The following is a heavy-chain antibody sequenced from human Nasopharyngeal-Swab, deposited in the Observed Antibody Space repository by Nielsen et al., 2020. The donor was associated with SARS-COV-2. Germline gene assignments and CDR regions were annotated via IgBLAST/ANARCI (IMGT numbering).Heavy chain of an antibody. CDR2: INPNSGGT. CDR3: ARGRPEPSYYGSGSRLDY. Sequence: ASVKVSCKASGYTFTGYYMHWVRQAPGQGLEWMGWINPNSGGTNYAQKFQGWVTMTRDTSISTAYMELSRLRSDDTAVYYCARGRPEPSYYGSGSRLDYWGQGTLVTVSS. J-gene: IGHJ4*02. V-gene: IGHV1-2*04. CDR1: GYTFTGYY. D-gene: IGHD3-10*01.